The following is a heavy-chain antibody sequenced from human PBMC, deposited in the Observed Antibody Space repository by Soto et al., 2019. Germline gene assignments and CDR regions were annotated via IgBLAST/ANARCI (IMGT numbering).Heavy chain of an antibody. D-gene: IGHD5-12*01. CDR3: AGGPWLLDF. Sequence: EVQLVETGGGLIQPGESLRLSCVASGFNVGTNYVSWVRQAPVKGLEFVSLLPSTSLFYGRGSTYYADSVKGRSIISRDTSKNTVYLQMNNLRADDAAVYYCAGGPWLLDFWGQGTPVTVSS. CDR2: TSLFYGRGST. CDR1: GFNVGTNY. V-gene: IGHV3-23*03. J-gene: IGHJ1*01.